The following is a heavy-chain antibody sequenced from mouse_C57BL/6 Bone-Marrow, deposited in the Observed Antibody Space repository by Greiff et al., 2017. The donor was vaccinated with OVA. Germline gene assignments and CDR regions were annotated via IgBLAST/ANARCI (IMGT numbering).Heavy chain of an antibody. CDR3: ARWQLRLQCYAMDY. CDR2: IYPGDGDT. D-gene: IGHD3-2*02. CDR1: GYAFSSSW. Sequence: QVQLQQSGPELVKPGASVKISCKASGYAFSSSWMNWVKQRPGKGLEWIGRIYPGDGDTNYNGKFKGKATLTADKSSSTAYMQLCSLTSEDSSVYFCARWQLRLQCYAMDYWGQGTSVTVSS. J-gene: IGHJ4*01. V-gene: IGHV1-82*01.